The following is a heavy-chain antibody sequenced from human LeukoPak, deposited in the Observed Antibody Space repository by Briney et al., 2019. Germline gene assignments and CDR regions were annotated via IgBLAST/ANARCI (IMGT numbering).Heavy chain of an antibody. CDR1: GFTVSSSY. Sequence: GGSLRLSCAASGFTVSSSYMSWVRQAPGKGLEWVSVIYSGGSTYYADSVKGRFTISRDNSKNTLYLQMNSLRAEDTAVYYCARDRSWMGSSGYYFRAHFDYWGQGTLVTVSS. CDR3: ARDRSWMGSSGYYFRAHFDY. CDR2: IYSGGST. D-gene: IGHD3-22*01. V-gene: IGHV3-66*01. J-gene: IGHJ4*02.